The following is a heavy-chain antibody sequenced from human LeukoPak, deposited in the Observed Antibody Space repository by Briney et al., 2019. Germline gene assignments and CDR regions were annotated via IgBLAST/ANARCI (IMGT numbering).Heavy chain of an antibody. CDR3: AKDKRVITGLDY. V-gene: IGHV3-23*01. CDR1: GFTLSNYA. D-gene: IGHD3-22*01. Sequence: PGGSLRLSCAASGFTLSNYAMSWVRQAPGKGLEWVSAISGSGGTTYYPDSVKGRFTISRDNSKNTLYLQINSLRAEDTAIYYCAKDKRVITGLDYWGQRTLVTVSS. J-gene: IGHJ4*02. CDR2: ISGSGGTT.